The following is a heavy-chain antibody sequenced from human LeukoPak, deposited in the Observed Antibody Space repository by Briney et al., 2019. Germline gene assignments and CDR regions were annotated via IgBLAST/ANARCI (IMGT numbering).Heavy chain of an antibody. J-gene: IGHJ4*02. CDR3: AKGTTYSSSWYAHY. V-gene: IGHV3-30*18. CDR2: ISYGGSNK. D-gene: IGHD6-13*01. Sequence: GGSLRLSCAASGFTFSSYGMHWVRQAPGEGLEWVAVISYGGSNKYYADSVKGRFTISRDNSKNTLYLQMNSLRAEDTAVYYCAKGTTYSSSWYAHYWGQGTLVTVSS. CDR1: GFTFSSYG.